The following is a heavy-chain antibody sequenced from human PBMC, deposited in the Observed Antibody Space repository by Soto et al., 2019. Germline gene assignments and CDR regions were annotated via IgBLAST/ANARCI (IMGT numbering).Heavy chain of an antibody. CDR3: ASSFTPHLYYYYMDV. V-gene: IGHV3-66*01. J-gene: IGHJ6*03. CDR2: IYSGGST. Sequence: TGGSLTLSCAASGFTVSSNYMSWVRQAPGKGLEWVSVIYSGGSTYYADSVKGRFTISRDNSKNTLYLQMNSLRAEDTAVYYCASSFTPHLYYYYMDVWGKGTTVTVSS. CDR1: GFTVSSNY. D-gene: IGHD3-3*02.